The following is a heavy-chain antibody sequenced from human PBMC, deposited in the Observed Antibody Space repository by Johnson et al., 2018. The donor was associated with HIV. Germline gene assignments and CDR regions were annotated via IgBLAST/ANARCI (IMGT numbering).Heavy chain of an antibody. CDR2: IRYDGSNG. Sequence: QVQLVESGGGLVQPGGSLRLSCAASGFTVTTKYMHWVRQAPGKGLEWVAFIRYDGSNGYYGDSVKGRFTISRDNSKNIVYLQMNSLRAEDTAVYYCAKGSRARAVYDFWSGVPDSFDIWGQGTMVTVSS. D-gene: IGHD3-3*01. V-gene: IGHV3-30*02. CDR1: GFTVTTKY. CDR3: AKGSRARAVYDFWSGVPDSFDI. J-gene: IGHJ3*02.